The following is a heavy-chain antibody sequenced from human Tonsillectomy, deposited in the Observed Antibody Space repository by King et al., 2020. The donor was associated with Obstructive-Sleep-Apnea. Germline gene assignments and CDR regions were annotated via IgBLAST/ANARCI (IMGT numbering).Heavy chain of an antibody. CDR1: GGSISSYS. CDR2: IYNTWRT. J-gene: IGHJ3*02. D-gene: IGHD2-15*01. Sequence: QLQESGPGLVKPSETLSLTCTVSGGSISSYSWTWIRQPPGKVLEWIGYIYNTWRTNYNPSLKSRVTISIDTSKNQFSLKLGSVTAADTAVYYCASVCGTVVTNDAFDIWGQGTMVTVSS. CDR3: ASVCGTVVTNDAFDI. V-gene: IGHV4-59*01.